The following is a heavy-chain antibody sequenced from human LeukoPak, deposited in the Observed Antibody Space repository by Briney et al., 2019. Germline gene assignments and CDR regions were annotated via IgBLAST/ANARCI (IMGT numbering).Heavy chain of an antibody. CDR3: VRDAYGAHFDY. CDR2: LTRGGDNDI. V-gene: IGHV3-21*06. Sequence: GGSLRLSCAASGFTFSGYSMNWVRQAPGKGLEWVSTLTRGGDNDIHYADSVKGRFTISRDNSKNSLYLQMNSLRAGDTAVYYCVRDAYGAHFDYWGQGTLVTVSS. J-gene: IGHJ4*02. CDR1: GFTFSGYS. D-gene: IGHD2-21*01.